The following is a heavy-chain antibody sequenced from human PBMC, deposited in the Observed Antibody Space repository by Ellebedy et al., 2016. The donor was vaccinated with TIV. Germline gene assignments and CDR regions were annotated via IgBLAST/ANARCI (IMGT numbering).Heavy chain of an antibody. J-gene: IGHJ4*02. D-gene: IGHD2-21*01. CDR3: AKGLVASDLGGDY. Sequence: GESLKLSCAASGFVFSNHAMTWVRQAPGKGLEWVSGVSGSGGETFYAGSVKGRFTISRDNSKHIVYLQMNRLRVEDTAVYYCAKGLVASDLGGDYWGQGTLVTVSS. CDR1: GFVFSNHA. CDR2: VSGSGGET. V-gene: IGHV3-23*01.